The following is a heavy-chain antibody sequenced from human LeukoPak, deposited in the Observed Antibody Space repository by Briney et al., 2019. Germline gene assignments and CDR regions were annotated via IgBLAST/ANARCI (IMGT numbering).Heavy chain of an antibody. J-gene: IGHJ4*02. V-gene: IGHV3-33*01. CDR3: ARDQDSSGLIDY. Sequence: GGSLRLSCAASGFTFSSYGMHWVRQAPGKGLEWVAVIWYDGSNKYYADSVKGRFTISRDNSKNTLYLQMNSLRAEDTAVYYCARDQDSSGLIDYWGQGTLVTVSS. CDR2: IWYDGSNK. D-gene: IGHD3-22*01. CDR1: GFTFSSYG.